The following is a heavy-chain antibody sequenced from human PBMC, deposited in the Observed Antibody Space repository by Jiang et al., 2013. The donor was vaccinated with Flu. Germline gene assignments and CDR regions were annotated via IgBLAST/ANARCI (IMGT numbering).Heavy chain of an antibody. CDR1: GGSISSSTYY. Sequence: LLKPSETLSLTCTVSGGSISSSTYYWGWIRQPSGMGLEWIGTIYYSGNTFYNPSLKSRVTISVDTSKNQFSLKLSSVTAADTAVYYCARQGETIFGVVIMRWFDPWGQGTLVTVSS. V-gene: IGHV4-39*01. J-gene: IGHJ5*02. CDR3: ARQGETIFGVVIMRWFDP. CDR2: IYYSGNT. D-gene: IGHD3-3*01.